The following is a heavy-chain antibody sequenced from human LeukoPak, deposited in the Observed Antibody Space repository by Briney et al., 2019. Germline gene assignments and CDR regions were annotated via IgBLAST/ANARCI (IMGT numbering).Heavy chain of an antibody. J-gene: IGHJ4*02. CDR1: GFTFSSYA. CDR3: AKVHPKYYYDSSGYYGKD. D-gene: IGHD3-22*01. CDR2: ISGSGGST. Sequence: GGSLRLSCAASGFTFSSYAMSWVRQAPGKGLEWVSAISGSGGSTYYADSVKGRFTISRDNSKNTLYLQMNSLRAEDTAVYYCAKVHPKYYYDSSGYYGKDWGQGTLVTVSS. V-gene: IGHV3-23*01.